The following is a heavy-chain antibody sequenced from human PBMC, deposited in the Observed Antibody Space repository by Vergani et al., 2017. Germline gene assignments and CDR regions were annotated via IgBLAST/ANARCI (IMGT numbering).Heavy chain of an antibody. J-gene: IGHJ6*02. Sequence: VQLVESGGGLVQPGRSLRLSCAASGFTFDDYAMHWVRQAPGKGLEWVSGISWNSGSIGYADSVKGRFTISRDNAKNSLYLQMNSLRAEDTALYYCAKGEGYCSGGSCYDDYYYYYGMDVWGQGTTVTVSS. D-gene: IGHD2-15*01. CDR1: GFTFDDYA. CDR3: AKGEGYCSGGSCYDDYYYYYGMDV. CDR2: ISWNSGSI. V-gene: IGHV3-9*01.